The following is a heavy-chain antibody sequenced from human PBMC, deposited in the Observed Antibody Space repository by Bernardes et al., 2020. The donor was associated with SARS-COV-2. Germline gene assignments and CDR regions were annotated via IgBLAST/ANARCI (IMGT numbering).Heavy chain of an antibody. Sequence: GGSLRLSCAASGITFSDNWMHWVRQAPGKGLVWVSRISGDGTVTNYADSVKGRFIISRDNAKNTLYLQMNNLRAEDTTVYYCSGGKGSMWGQGTLVTVSS. CDR2: ISGDGTVT. CDR3: SGGKGSM. CDR1: GITFSDNW. V-gene: IGHV3-74*01. J-gene: IGHJ4*02. D-gene: IGHD2-15*01.